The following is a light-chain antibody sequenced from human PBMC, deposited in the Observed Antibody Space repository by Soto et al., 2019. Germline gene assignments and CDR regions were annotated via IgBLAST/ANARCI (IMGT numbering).Light chain of an antibody. J-gene: IGKJ1*01. CDR3: QQYNAYSQA. CDR1: GGVGGG. CDR2: QAS. V-gene: IGKV1-5*03. Sequence: EIQITRSPSPRLDPEGDRATTLSRASGGVGGGLAWYQQKPGRTPKLLIYQASTLETGVPSRFSGSGSGTEFTLTISSLQPDDFATYYCQQYNAYSQAFGQGTKVEIK.